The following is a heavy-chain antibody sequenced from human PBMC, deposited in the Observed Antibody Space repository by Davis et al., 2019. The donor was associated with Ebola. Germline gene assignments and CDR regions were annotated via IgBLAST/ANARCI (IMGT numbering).Heavy chain of an antibody. Sequence: SETLSLTCAVSGYSISSGYYWSWIRQPPGKGLEWIGYIYYSGNTYYNPSLKSRVTISVDTSKNQFSLKVNSVTAADTAMYYCARVYCSSSTCYTERAFDIWGHGAKVTISS. CDR1: GYSISSGYY. CDR2: IYYSGNT. D-gene: IGHD2-2*02. V-gene: IGHV4-30-4*08. J-gene: IGHJ3*02. CDR3: ARVYCSSSTCYTERAFDI.